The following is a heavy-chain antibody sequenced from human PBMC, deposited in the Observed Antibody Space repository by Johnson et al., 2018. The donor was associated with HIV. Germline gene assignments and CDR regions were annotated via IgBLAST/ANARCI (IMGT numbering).Heavy chain of an antibody. J-gene: IGHJ3*02. CDR3: ARDRTGGSYPRASDI. CDR1: GFTVSSNY. D-gene: IGHD1-26*01. V-gene: IGHV3-66*01. Sequence: VQLVESGGGLVHPGGSLRLSCAASGFTVSSNYLRWVRQAPGKGLEWVSVIYSGGTTYYADSVKGRFTISRDNAMNSVYLQMNSLRAEDTALYYCARDRTGGSYPRASDIWGQGTMVTVSS. CDR2: IYSGGTT.